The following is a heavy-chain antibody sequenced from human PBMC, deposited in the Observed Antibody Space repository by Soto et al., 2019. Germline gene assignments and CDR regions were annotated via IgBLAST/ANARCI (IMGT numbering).Heavy chain of an antibody. CDR3: ARAPTVYNYGYAY. Sequence: EVQLVESGGGLVQPGGSLRLSCAASGFTFSDYNMNWVRQAPGKGLEWISYISSSSTTIYYADSVKGRFTISRDNAKNSLYLQMNSLRDEDTAVYYCARAPTVYNYGYAYWGQGTLVTVSS. V-gene: IGHV3-48*02. J-gene: IGHJ4*02. CDR2: ISSSSTTI. CDR1: GFTFSDYN. D-gene: IGHD5-18*01.